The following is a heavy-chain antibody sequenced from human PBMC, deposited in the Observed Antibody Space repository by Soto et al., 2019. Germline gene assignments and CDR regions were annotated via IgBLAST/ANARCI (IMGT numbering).Heavy chain of an antibody. V-gene: IGHV3-72*01. CDR1: GFTFSDHR. D-gene: IGHD3-22*01. Sequence: EVQLVESGGGLVQPGGSLRLSCAASGFTFSDHRMDWIRQAPRKGLEWGGRIRNKAKSYTTEYAASVKGRFTISRDGTRDSLYLQMNSLKTEDTAVYYCSRDFYDSDWKSVDYWGKEPLVIVCS. J-gene: IGHJ4*02. CDR2: IRNKAKSYTT. CDR3: SRDFYDSDWKSVDY.